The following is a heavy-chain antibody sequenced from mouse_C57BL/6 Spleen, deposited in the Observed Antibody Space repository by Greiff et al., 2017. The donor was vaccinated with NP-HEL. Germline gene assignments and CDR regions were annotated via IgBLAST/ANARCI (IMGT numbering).Heavy chain of an antibody. Sequence: EVQRVESGGGLVKPGGTLKLSCAASGFTFSDYGMHWVRQAPEKGLEWVAYISSGSSTIYYADTVKGRFTISRDNAKNTLFLQMTSLRSEDTAMYYCARNSNYVGFAYWGQGTLVTVSA. D-gene: IGHD2-5*01. J-gene: IGHJ3*01. CDR3: ARNSNYVGFAY. V-gene: IGHV5-17*01. CDR1: GFTFSDYG. CDR2: ISSGSSTI.